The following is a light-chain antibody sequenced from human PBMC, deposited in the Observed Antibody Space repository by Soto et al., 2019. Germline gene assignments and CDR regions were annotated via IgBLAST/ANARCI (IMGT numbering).Light chain of an antibody. CDR2: GAS. CDR3: QQRSNSQIT. Sequence: DIVLTQSSSTLSLPPGESDTLSYRTSQSVSSSYLAWYQQKPGQAPRLLIYGASSRATGIPARFSGSGSGTDFTLTISSLEPEDFAVYYCQQRSNSQITFGQGTRLEI. CDR1: QSVSSSY. V-gene: IGKV3D-20*02. J-gene: IGKJ5*01.